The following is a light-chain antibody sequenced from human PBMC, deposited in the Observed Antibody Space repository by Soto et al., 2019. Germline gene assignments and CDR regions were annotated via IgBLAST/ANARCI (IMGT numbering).Light chain of an antibody. J-gene: IGKJ1*01. V-gene: IGKV3-20*01. CDR2: SAS. Sequence: EIVLPQSPATLSLSPGESATLSCRASQSVSSYLAWYQQKPGQAPRLLIYSASRRATGIPDRFTGSGSGTDFTLTINRVEPEDFAVYFCQQYAGSPRTVGQGTKVEIK. CDR1: QSVSSY. CDR3: QQYAGSPRT.